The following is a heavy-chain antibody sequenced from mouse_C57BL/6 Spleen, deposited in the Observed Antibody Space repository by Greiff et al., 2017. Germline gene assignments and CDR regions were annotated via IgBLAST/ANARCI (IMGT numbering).Heavy chain of an antibody. V-gene: IGHV3-6*01. J-gene: IGHJ4*01. CDR2: ISYDGSN. D-gene: IGHD1-1*01. CDR1: GYSITSGYY. Sequence: QLVESGPGLVKPSQSLSLTCSVTGYSITSGYYWNWIRQFPGNKLECMGYISYDGSNNYNPSLKNRISITRDTSKHQFFLKLNSVTTEDTATEYCAREGNYGAMDYWGKGTSGTVSS. CDR3: AREGNYGAMDY.